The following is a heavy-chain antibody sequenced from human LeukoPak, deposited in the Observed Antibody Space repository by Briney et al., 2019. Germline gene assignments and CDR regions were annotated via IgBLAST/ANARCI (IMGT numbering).Heavy chain of an antibody. CDR3: AERGVVIRVILVGFHKEAYYFDS. CDR2: ISGSGGGT. J-gene: IGHJ4*02. Sequence: GGSLRLSCAVSGITLSNYGMGWVRQAPGRGLEWVAGISGSGGGTNYAASVQGRFTISRDSPKNTLYLQMNRLRAEDTAVYFCAERGVVIRVILVGFHKEAYYFDSWGQGALVTVSS. D-gene: IGHD3-22*01. CDR1: GITLSNYG. V-gene: IGHV3-23*01.